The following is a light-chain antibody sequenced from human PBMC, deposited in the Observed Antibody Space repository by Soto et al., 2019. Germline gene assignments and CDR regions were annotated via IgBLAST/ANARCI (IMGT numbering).Light chain of an antibody. CDR3: SSYTRRSTYA. CDR1: SSDGGGYNY. CDR2: DVS. V-gene: IGLV2-14*01. J-gene: IGLJ1*01. Sequence: SGLTERGAGSACSGRWMAIYCTGNSSDGGGYNYVSWYQQHPGKAPKVMIYDVSNRHSGDSNRFSVSKSGNTAFLIIFGLLAEDEADYYCSSYTRRSTYAFRTVTKFTVL.